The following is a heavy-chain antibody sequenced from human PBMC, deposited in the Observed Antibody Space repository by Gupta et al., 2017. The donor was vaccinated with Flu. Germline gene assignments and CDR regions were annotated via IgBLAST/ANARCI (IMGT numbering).Heavy chain of an antibody. D-gene: IGHD3-16*01. J-gene: IGHJ3*01. CDR3: ARQFCNDYSCHDAFGF. CDR2: IDYGGNT. CDR1: GGAISSGGSY. Sequence: QVQLQASGPGLVKPSQTLSITCTVSGGAISSGGSYWSWIRQHPGKGLEWIGYIDYGGNTYYSPSLRSRLTISIDTSKNQFSLRLTSVTAADTATYYCARQFCNDYSCHDAFGFWGQGTSVTVSS. V-gene: IGHV4-31*03.